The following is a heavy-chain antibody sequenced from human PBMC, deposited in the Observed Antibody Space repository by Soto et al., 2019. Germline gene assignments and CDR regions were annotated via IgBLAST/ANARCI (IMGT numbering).Heavy chain of an antibody. CDR2: IYPGNSDT. V-gene: IGHV5-51*01. Sequence: GESLKISCKGSGYNFANYWIGWVRQMPGKGLEWKGIIYPGNSDTRYSPSFQGQVTISADTSISTAYLEWSSLKASDTAIYYCARHVYYDVLKKNYWGQGTLVTVSS. D-gene: IGHD3-9*01. J-gene: IGHJ4*02. CDR3: ARHVYYDVLKKNY. CDR1: GYNFANYW.